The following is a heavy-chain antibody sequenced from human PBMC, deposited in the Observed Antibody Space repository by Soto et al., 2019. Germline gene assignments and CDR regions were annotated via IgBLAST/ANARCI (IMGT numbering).Heavy chain of an antibody. Sequence: EVQLMESGGGLVQPGGSMRLSCAASEFSFSSSALNWVRQAPGKGLEWVSAISATGTTTYYADSVKGRFTISRDNSKRTLFLQMDSLSPEDTAVYYCATYSSPFDYWGQGTLVTVSS. J-gene: IGHJ4*02. CDR3: ATYSSPFDY. CDR1: EFSFSSSA. V-gene: IGHV3-23*01. CDR2: ISATGTTT. D-gene: IGHD6-13*01.